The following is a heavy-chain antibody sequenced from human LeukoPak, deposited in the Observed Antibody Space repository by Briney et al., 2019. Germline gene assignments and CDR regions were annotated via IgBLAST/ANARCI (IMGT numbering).Heavy chain of an antibody. D-gene: IGHD5-24*01. CDR2: IGSSGGST. CDR3: ASSNGYHFFFDY. V-gene: IGHV3-23*01. Sequence: GGSLRLSCAASGFTFSSHAMTWVRXAPGKXXEWVSGIGSSGGSTYYADSVKGRFTISRDNSKNTLYLQMNTLRAEDTAVYYCASSNGYHFFFDYWGQGTLVTVSS. J-gene: IGHJ4*02. CDR1: GFTFSSHA.